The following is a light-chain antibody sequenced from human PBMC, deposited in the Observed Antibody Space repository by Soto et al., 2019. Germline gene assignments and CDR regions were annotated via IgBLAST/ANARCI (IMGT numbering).Light chain of an antibody. CDR3: QSYDSSLSGCV. Sequence: QSVLTQPPSVSGAPGQRVTISCTGSSSNIGAGYEVHGYQQLPGTAPKLLIYGNSNRPSGVPDRFSGSKSRTSASLAITRLQAEDEADYYCQSYDSSLSGCVFGGDTNVTVL. V-gene: IGLV1-40*01. CDR1: SSNIGAGYE. J-gene: IGLJ6*01. CDR2: GNS.